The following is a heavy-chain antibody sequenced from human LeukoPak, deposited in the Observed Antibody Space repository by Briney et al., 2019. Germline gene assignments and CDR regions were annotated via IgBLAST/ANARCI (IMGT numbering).Heavy chain of an antibody. CDR1: GGSISSATYY. CDR3: ARHYSTNDFQH. V-gene: IGHV4-39*01. D-gene: IGHD5-18*01. CDR2: IYYSAST. J-gene: IGHJ1*01. Sequence: SETLSLTCAVSGGSISSATYYWGWLRQPPGKGLEWIGSIYYSASTYYNPSLKSRVTISVDTSKNQFSLKLSSVTAADTAVYYCARHYSTNDFQHWGQGTLVTVSS.